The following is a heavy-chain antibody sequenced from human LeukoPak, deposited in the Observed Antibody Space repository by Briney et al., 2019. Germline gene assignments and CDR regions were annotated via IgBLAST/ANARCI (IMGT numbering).Heavy chain of an antibody. CDR1: GFTFSSYA. J-gene: IGHJ4*02. Sequence: GGSLRLSCAASGFTFSSYAMSWVRQAPGKGLEWVSAISGSGGSTYYADSVKGRFTISRDNSKNTLYLQMNSLRAEDTAVYYCAKDRIIIPAATSLDYWGQGTLVTVSS. CDR3: AKDRIIIPAATSLDY. CDR2: ISGSGGST. V-gene: IGHV3-23*01. D-gene: IGHD2-2*01.